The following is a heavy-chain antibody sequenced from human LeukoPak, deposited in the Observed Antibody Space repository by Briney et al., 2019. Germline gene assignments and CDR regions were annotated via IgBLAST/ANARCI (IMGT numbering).Heavy chain of an antibody. D-gene: IGHD6-6*01. CDR2: IKQDGSEK. CDR3: ASDEYSSSFDY. V-gene: IGHV3-7*01. Sequence: GGSLRLSCAASGFTFSSYSMNWVRQAPGKGLEWVANIKQDGSEKYYVDSVKGRFTISRDNAKNSLYLQMNSLRAEDTAVYYCASDEYSSSFDYWGQGTLVTVSS. J-gene: IGHJ4*02. CDR1: GFTFSSYS.